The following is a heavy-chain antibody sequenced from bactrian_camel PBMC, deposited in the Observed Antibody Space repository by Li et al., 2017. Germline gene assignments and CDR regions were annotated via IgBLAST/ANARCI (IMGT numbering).Heavy chain of an antibody. CDR3: AKDGVGGSSNG. D-gene: IGHD1*01. V-gene: IGHV3S40*01. Sequence: VQLVESGGGSVQAGGSLNLSCEVSGYSFSTCELGWYRRAPGKEREGVATIYTGSGSTAYADSVKGRFTISRDNAKNTVYLQMNSLKPEDTGVYYCAKDGVGGSSNGWGQGTQVTVS. CDR2: IYTGSGST. J-gene: IGHJ4*01. CDR1: GYSFSTCE.